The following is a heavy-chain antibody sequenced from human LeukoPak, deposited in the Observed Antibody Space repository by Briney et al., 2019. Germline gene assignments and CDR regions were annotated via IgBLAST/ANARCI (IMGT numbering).Heavy chain of an antibody. J-gene: IGHJ6*03. CDR2: IYYSGST. D-gene: IGHD6-6*01. Sequence: KPSETLSLTCTVSGGSISSYYWSWIRQPPGKGLEWIGYIYYSGSTNYNPSLKSRVTISVDTSKNQFSLKLGSVTAADTAVYYCARSPRIAARRDYYYMDVWGKGTTVTVSS. CDR1: GGSISSYY. V-gene: IGHV4-59*01. CDR3: ARSPRIAARRDYYYMDV.